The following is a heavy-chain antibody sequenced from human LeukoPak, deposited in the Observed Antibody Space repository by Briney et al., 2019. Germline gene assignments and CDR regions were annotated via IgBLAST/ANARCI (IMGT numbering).Heavy chain of an antibody. CDR2: MNPNSGNT. Sequence: ASVKVSCKASGYTFTSYDINWVRQATGQGLEWMGWMNPNSGNTGYAQKFQGRVTMTRNTSISTAYMELSSLRSEDTAVYYCARGLSGWLGPAYYYYGMDVWGQGTTVTVSS. CDR3: ARGLSGWLGPAYYYYGMDV. D-gene: IGHD6-19*01. CDR1: GYTFTSYD. J-gene: IGHJ6*02. V-gene: IGHV1-8*01.